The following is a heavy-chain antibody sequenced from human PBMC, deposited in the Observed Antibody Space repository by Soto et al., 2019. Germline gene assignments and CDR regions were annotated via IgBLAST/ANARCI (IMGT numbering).Heavy chain of an antibody. Sequence: GGSLRLSCAASGFTFSTYTLAWVRRAPGRGPEWVSGVGQDGTPYYADSVKGRFTVSRDNSRTSVYLEMIALRGEDTAVYYCAKDMRPDGVWDFGHWGQGTLVTVSS. CDR3: AKDMRPDGVWDFGH. D-gene: IGHD4-17*01. CDR1: GFTFSTYT. J-gene: IGHJ4*02. CDR2: VGQDGTP. V-gene: IGHV3-23*01.